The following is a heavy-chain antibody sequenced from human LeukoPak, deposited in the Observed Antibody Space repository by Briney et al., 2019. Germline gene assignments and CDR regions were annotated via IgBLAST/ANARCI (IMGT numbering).Heavy chain of an antibody. CDR2: IYYSWST. CDR1: GGSISSYY. Sequence: SETLSLTCTVSGGSISSYYWSWIRQPPGKGLEWIGYIYYSWSTHYNPSLKSRVTISVDTSNNQFSLKLSSVTAADTAVYYCARSWFSSSWLDYWGQGTMVTVSS. V-gene: IGHV4-59*08. CDR3: ARSWFSSSWLDY. D-gene: IGHD6-13*01. J-gene: IGHJ4*02.